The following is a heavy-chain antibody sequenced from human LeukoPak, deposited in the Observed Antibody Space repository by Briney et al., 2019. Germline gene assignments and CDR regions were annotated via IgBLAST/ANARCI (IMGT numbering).Heavy chain of an antibody. CDR1: GFTFSNAW. J-gene: IGHJ4*02. CDR2: IYSGGST. V-gene: IGHV3-66*01. CDR3: ARVSIDYYDSSGYSDYFDY. Sequence: GGSLRLSCAASGFTFSNAWMSWVRQAPGKGLEWVSVIYSGGSTYYADSVKGRFTISRDNSKNTLYLQMNSLRAEDTAVYYCARVSIDYYDSSGYSDYFDYWGQGTLVTVSS. D-gene: IGHD3-22*01.